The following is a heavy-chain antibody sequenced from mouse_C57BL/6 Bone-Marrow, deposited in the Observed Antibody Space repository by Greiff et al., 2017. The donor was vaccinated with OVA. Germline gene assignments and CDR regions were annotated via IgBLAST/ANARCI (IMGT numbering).Heavy chain of an antibody. D-gene: IGHD1-1*01. CDR2: ISDGGSYT. CDR3: ARRGYYGMDFDY. CDR1: GFTFSSYA. Sequence: VQLKESGGGLVKPGGSLKLSCAASGFTFSSYAMSWVRQTPEKRLEWVATISDGGSYTYYPDNVKGRFTISRDNAKNNLYLQMSHLKSEDTAMYYCARRGYYGMDFDYWGQGTTLTVSS. J-gene: IGHJ2*01. V-gene: IGHV5-4*01.